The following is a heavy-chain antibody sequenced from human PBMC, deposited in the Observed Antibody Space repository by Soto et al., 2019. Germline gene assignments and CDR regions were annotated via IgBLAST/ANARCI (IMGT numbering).Heavy chain of an antibody. V-gene: IGHV4-34*01. D-gene: IGHD3-22*01. CDR1: GGSFSGCY. CDR3: ARGIHYDSSGGAGYFDY. Sequence: PSETLSLTCAVYGGSFSGCYWSWIRQPPGKGLEWIGEINHSGSTNYNPSLKSRVTISVDTSKNQFSLKLSSVTAADTAVYYCARGIHYDSSGGAGYFDYWGQGTLVTVSS. CDR2: INHSGST. J-gene: IGHJ4*02.